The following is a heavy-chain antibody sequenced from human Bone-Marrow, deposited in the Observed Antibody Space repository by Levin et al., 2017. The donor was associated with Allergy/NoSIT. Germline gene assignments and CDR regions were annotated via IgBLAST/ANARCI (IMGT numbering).Heavy chain of an antibody. V-gene: IGHV3-9*01. Sequence: PGGSLRLSCAASGFTFDDYAMHWVRQAPGKGLEWVSGISWNSGSIGYADSVKGRFTISRDNAKNSLYLQMNSLRAEDTALYYCAEARNWYFDLWGRGTLVTVSS. J-gene: IGHJ2*01. CDR2: ISWNSGSI. CDR1: GFTFDDYA. CDR3: AEARNWYFDL.